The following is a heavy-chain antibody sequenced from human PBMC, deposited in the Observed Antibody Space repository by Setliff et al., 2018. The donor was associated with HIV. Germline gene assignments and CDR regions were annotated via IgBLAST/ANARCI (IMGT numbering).Heavy chain of an antibody. D-gene: IGHD3-16*01. V-gene: IGHV1-69*11. CDR3: ARDFDETIKDADNYVPLDL. Sequence: SVNVSCKAAGGIFNNYVFSWVRKAPGRGLEWIGTIIPILDTTNYAQKFQDRVTITTDESTSTAYMELRSLTYEDTAVYYCARDFDETIKDADNYVPLDLWGQGTLVTVSS. J-gene: IGHJ5*02. CDR2: IIPILDTT. CDR1: GGIFNNYV.